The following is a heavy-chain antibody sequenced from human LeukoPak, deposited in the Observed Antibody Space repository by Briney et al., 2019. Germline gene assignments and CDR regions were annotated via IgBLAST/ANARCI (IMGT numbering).Heavy chain of an antibody. V-gene: IGHV4-30-4*01. CDR1: GGSISSGDYY. CDR3: AREIVVGPVGAFDI. CDR2: IYYSGST. D-gene: IGHD2-2*01. J-gene: IGHJ3*02. Sequence: SETLSLTCTVSGGSISSGDYYWSWIRQPPGKGLEWIGYIYYSGSTYYNPSLKSRVTISVDTSKNQFSLKLSPVTAADTAVYYCAREIVVGPVGAFDIWGQGTMVTVSS.